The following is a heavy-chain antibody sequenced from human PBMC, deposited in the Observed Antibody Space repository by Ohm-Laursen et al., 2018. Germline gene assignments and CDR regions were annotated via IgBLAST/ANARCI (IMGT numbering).Heavy chain of an antibody. V-gene: IGHV4-39*01. CDR1: GGSISSSSYY. D-gene: IGHD6-13*01. CDR3: ATSNNWYYFDY. J-gene: IGHJ4*02. Sequence: SDTLSLTCVVSGGSISSSSYYWGWIRQPPGKGLEWIGGMYYSGNTYYNPSLKSRFTIAVDTSKNLFSLKLSSVTAADTSVYYCATSNNWYYFDYWGQGTLVTVSS. CDR2: MYYSGNT.